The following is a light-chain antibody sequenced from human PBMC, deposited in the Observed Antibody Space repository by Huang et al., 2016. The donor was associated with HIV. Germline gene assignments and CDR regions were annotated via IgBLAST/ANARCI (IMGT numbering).Light chain of an antibody. CDR1: QSLLHRNGYNY. CDR3: MQALQTPST. Sequence: DIVMTQSPISLPVTPGEPASISCRSSQSLLHRNGYNYLDWYLQKPGQSPQLLIYLGSNRSSGVPDRFSGSGSCTEFTLKISRVQAEDVGVYYCMQALQTPSTFGPGTRVDVK. V-gene: IGKV2-28*01. J-gene: IGKJ3*01. CDR2: LGS.